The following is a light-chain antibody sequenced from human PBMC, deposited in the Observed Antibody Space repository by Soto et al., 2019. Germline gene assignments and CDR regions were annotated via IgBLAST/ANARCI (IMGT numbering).Light chain of an antibody. CDR2: AAS. CDR1: QGIRNT. J-gene: IGKJ4*01. Sequence: AIQMTQSPSSLSASVGDSVTFTCRASQGIRNTLGWFQQKPGKAPKLLIYAASILQSGVPSRFSGSGSGTDFTLTISCLQSEDFATYYCQQYYSYPLTFGGGTKVDIK. CDR3: QQYYSYPLT. V-gene: IGKV1-6*01.